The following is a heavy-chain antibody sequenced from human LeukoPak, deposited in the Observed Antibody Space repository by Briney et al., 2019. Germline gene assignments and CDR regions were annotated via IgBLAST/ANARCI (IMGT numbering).Heavy chain of an antibody. Sequence: SETLSLTCTVSGGSINNGTYYWSWIRQHAEKGLEWIGYIYYSGSTYYNPSLKSRVTISVDTSKNQFSLKLGSVTAADTAVYYCARGYRGVYLGWFDPWGQGTLVTVSS. D-gene: IGHD4-17*01. J-gene: IGHJ5*02. V-gene: IGHV4-31*03. CDR1: GGSINNGTYY. CDR2: IYYSGST. CDR3: ARGYRGVYLGWFDP.